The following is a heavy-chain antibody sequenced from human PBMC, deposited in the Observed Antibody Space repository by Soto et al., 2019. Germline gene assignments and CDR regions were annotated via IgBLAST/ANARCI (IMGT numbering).Heavy chain of an antibody. CDR1: GFSLSRYG. CDR3: AKDHGDYVGYYYYGMDV. Sequence: GGSLRLSCEVSGFSLSRYGMHWVRQAPGKGLEWVAVIWDRGTTKNYADSVKGRFTISRDISKNTVYLQMNSLGAEDTAVYYCAKDHGDYVGYYYYGMDVWGQGTTVTVSS. D-gene: IGHD4-17*01. J-gene: IGHJ6*02. V-gene: IGHV3-33*06. CDR2: IWDRGTTK.